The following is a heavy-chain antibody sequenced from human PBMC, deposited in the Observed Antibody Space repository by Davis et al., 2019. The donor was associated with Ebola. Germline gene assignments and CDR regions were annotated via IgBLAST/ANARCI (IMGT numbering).Heavy chain of an antibody. CDR1: GFTFSSYG. CDR3: ARDPLGYTDDNDS. Sequence: GESLKISCAASGFTFSSYGMHWVRQAPGKGLEWVAVISYDGSNKYYADSVQDRFTISRDNSKNTMYLQMNSLRNEDTAVYYCARDPLGYTDDNDSWGQGTLVIVSS. V-gene: IGHV3-30*03. J-gene: IGHJ4*02. D-gene: IGHD2-2*02. CDR2: ISYDGSNK.